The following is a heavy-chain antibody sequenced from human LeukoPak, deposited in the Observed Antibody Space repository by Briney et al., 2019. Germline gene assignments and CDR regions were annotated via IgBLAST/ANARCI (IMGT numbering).Heavy chain of an antibody. CDR2: ISYDGSNK. CDR3: AREDCSGGSCYPWWFDP. J-gene: IGHJ5*02. Sequence: PGRSPRLSCAASGFTFSSYAMHWVRQAPGKGLEWVAVISYDGSNKYYADSVKGRFTISRDNAKNSLYLQMNSLRAEDTAVYYCAREDCSGGSCYPWWFDPWGQGTLVTVSS. CDR1: GFTFSSYA. D-gene: IGHD2-15*01. V-gene: IGHV3-30*04.